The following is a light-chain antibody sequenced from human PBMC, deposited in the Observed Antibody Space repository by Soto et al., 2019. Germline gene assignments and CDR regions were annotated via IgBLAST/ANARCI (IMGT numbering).Light chain of an antibody. V-gene: IGLV2-8*01. CDR1: SNDVGNYNY. J-gene: IGLJ2*01. Sequence: QSALTQPPSASGSPGQSVTISCTGTSNDVGNYNYVSWYQQHPGKAPKVLISEVSKRPSGVPDRFSGSKSGNMASLTVSGLQAEDEADYYCSSYSGTNNLLIFGGGTRSPS. CDR2: EVS. CDR3: SSYSGTNNLLI.